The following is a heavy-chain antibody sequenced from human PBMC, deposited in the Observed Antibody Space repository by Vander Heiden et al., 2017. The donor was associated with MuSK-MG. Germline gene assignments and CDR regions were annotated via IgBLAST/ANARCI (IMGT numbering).Heavy chain of an antibody. D-gene: IGHD1-1*01. Sequence: EVQLVESGGGVVRPGGSLRLSCAASGFTFDDYGMSWVRQAPGKGLEWVSGINWNGGSTGYADSVKGRFTISRDNAKNSLYLQMNSLRAEDTALYYCARDQIFSAGSETDAFDIWGQGTMVTVSS. CDR2: INWNGGST. V-gene: IGHV3-20*04. CDR1: GFTFDDYG. CDR3: ARDQIFSAGSETDAFDI. J-gene: IGHJ3*02.